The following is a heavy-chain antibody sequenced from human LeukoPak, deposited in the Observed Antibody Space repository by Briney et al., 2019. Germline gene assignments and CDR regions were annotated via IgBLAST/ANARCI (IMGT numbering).Heavy chain of an antibody. V-gene: IGHV3-23*01. Sequence: PGGSLRLSCAASGFTFSSYATSWVRQAPGKGLEWVSAISGSGGSTYYADSVKGRFTISRDNSKNTLYLQMNSLRAEDTAVYYCAKPYYYDSSGYYYTDAFDIWGQGTMVTVSS. D-gene: IGHD3-22*01. CDR1: GFTFSSYA. J-gene: IGHJ3*02. CDR3: AKPYYYDSSGYYYTDAFDI. CDR2: ISGSGGST.